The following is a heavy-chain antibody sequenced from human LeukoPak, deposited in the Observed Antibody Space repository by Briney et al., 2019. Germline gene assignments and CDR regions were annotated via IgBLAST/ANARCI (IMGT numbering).Heavy chain of an antibody. J-gene: IGHJ4*02. CDR2: IYRSGST. CDR1: GFTVSSNY. D-gene: IGHD5-18*01. CDR3: ATGGTGGYSYGNQYYFDY. Sequence: PGGSLRLSCAASGFTVSSNYMSWVRQAPGKGLEWVSIIYRSGSTYYADSVKGRFTISRHNSRNTLYLQMDSLRAEDTAVYYCATGGTGGYSYGNQYYFDYWGQGTLVTVSS. V-gene: IGHV3-53*04.